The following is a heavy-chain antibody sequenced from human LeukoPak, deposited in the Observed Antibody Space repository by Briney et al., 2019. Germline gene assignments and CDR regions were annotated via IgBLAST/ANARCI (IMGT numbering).Heavy chain of an antibody. V-gene: IGHV1-24*01. CDR1: GYTLTELS. CDR3: AALYSSYYYYGMDV. CDR2: FDPEDGET. Sequence: ASVKVSCKFSGYTLTELSMHWVRQAPGKGLEWMGGFDPEDGETIYAQKFQGRVTMTEDTSTDTAYMELSSLRSEDTAVYYCAALYSSYYYYGMDVWGQGTTVTVSS. D-gene: IGHD6-6*01. J-gene: IGHJ6*02.